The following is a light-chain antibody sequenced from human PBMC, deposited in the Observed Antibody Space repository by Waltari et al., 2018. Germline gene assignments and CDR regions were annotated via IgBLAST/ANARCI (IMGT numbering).Light chain of an antibody. V-gene: IGLV2-23*02. CDR2: EVT. Sequence: QPALTQPASVPGSPGQSITISCSGTSSAVASYNLVSWFQQHPGKAPKLIISEVTKRPSGISDRFSGFKSGNMASLTISGLRAEDDADYYCSSYAGRNTWVFGGKTKLTVL. J-gene: IGLJ3*02. CDR3: SSYAGRNTWV. CDR1: SSAVASYNL.